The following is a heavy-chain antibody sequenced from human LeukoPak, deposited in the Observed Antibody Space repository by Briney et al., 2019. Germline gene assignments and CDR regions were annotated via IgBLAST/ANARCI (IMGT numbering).Heavy chain of an antibody. V-gene: IGHV3-74*01. CDR1: GFTFSSYW. D-gene: IGHD2-2*01. Sequence: PGGSLRLSCAASGFTFSSYWMHWVRQAPGKGPVWVSRINNDGSGTTYADSVKGRFTISRDNAKNSLYLQMNSLRAEDTAVYYCASGIVVVPAASDYWGQGTLVTVSS. CDR3: ASGIVVVPAASDY. CDR2: INNDGSGT. J-gene: IGHJ4*02.